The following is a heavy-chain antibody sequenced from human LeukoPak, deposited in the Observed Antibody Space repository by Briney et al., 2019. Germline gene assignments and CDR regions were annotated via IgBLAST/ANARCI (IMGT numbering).Heavy chain of an antibody. CDR3: ARSSGYYLYYFDY. V-gene: IGHV4-61*02. Sequence: SQTLSLTCTVSGGSICSGSYYWSWIRQPAGKGLEWIGRIYTSGSTNYNPSLKSRVTISVDTSKNQFSLKLSSVTAADTAVYCCARSSGYYLYYFDYWGQGTLVTVSS. D-gene: IGHD3-22*01. J-gene: IGHJ4*02. CDR1: GGSICSGSYY. CDR2: IYTSGST.